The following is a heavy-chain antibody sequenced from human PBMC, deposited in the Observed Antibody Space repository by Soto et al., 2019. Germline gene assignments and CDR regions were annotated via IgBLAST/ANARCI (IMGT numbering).Heavy chain of an antibody. J-gene: IGHJ6*02. CDR2: INPNSGGT. CDR3: ATVERFLEWLPSDYYYGMDV. Sequence: GASVKVSCKASGYTFTGYYMHWVRQAPGQGLEWMGWINPNSGGTNYAQKFQGRVTMTRDTSISTAYMELSRLRSDDTAVYYCATVERFLEWLPSDYYYGMDVWGHGTTVTVSS. D-gene: IGHD3-3*01. CDR1: GYTFTGYY. V-gene: IGHV1-2*02.